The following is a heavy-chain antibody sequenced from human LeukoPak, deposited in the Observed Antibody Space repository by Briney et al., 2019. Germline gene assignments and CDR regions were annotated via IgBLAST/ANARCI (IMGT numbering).Heavy chain of an antibody. V-gene: IGHV3-49*04. J-gene: IGHJ4*02. CDR3: TRVVAAPTYSTHDY. Sequence: PGGSLRLSCTASGFTFGDYAMSWVRQAPGKGLEWVGFIRSKAYGGTTEYAASVKGRFTISRDDSKSIAYLQMNSLKTEDTAVYYCTRVVAAPTYSTHDYWGQGTLVTVSS. CDR2: IRSKAYGGTT. CDR1: GFTFGDYA. D-gene: IGHD6-6*01.